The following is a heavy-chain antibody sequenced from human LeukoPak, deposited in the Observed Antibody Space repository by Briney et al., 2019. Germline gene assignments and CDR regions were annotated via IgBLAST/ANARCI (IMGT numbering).Heavy chain of an antibody. Sequence: PGRSVRLSCAASGFTFSSYGMHWVRQAPGKGLDWVAVISYDGSTKYNADSVKGRLIIPSDNSNHKLTLPMNSLRADDTAFYYCVKPLGDYSSVWYRLDYWGQGTLVTASS. CDR1: GFTFSSYG. CDR2: ISYDGSTK. J-gene: IGHJ4*02. D-gene: IGHD6-19*01. V-gene: IGHV3-30*03. CDR3: VKPLGDYSSVWYRLDY.